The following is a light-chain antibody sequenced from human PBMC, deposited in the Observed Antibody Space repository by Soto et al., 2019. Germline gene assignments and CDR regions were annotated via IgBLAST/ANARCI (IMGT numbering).Light chain of an antibody. CDR2: AAS. V-gene: IGKV1-39*01. CDR3: QQSYSTSRST. CDR1: QSISSY. Sequence: DLQMTQSPSSLSASVGDRVTITCRASQSISSYLNWYQQKPGKAPKLLIYAASSLQSGVPSRFSGSGSGTDFTLTISSLQPEDVATYYCQQSYSTSRSTFGQGTKLEIK. J-gene: IGKJ2*02.